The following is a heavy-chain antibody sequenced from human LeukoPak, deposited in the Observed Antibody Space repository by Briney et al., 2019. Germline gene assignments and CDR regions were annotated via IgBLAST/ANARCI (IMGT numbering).Heavy chain of an antibody. Sequence: GGSLRLSCAASGFTFSSHGMHWVRQAPGKGLEWVAVISYDGSNKYYGDSVKGRFTISRGNSKNTLYLQMNSLRAEDTAVYYCAKMLNTGHAHAALDYWGQGTLVTVSS. D-gene: IGHD2-8*02. CDR1: GFTFSSHG. V-gene: IGHV3-30*18. CDR3: AKMLNTGHAHAALDY. J-gene: IGHJ4*02. CDR2: ISYDGSNK.